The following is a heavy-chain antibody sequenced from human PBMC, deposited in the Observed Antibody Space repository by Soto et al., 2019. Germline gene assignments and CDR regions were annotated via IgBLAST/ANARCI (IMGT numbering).Heavy chain of an antibody. CDR1: GGSISSASYY. CDR2: THYRGST. J-gene: IGHJ4*02. Sequence: PSETLSLTCTVSGGSISSASYYWGWIRQTPGKGLEWIGSTHYRGSTYYNPSLYSRITTSVDASKNQFSLKLSSVSAADTAVYYCLIHPAAAGTNCPNYYYDYWGQGTLVTVPS. CDR3: LIHPAAAGTNCPNYYYDY. V-gene: IGHV4-39*01. D-gene: IGHD6-13*01.